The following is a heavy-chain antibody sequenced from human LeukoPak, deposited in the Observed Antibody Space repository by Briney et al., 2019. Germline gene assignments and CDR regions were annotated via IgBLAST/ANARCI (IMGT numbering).Heavy chain of an antibody. J-gene: IGHJ4*02. CDR1: GDSVSNNNAA. CDR2: TYYRSKWYN. CDR3: ARASHNYGSYDY. V-gene: IGHV6-1*01. D-gene: IGHD3-10*01. Sequence: SQTFSLTCAISGDSVSNNNAAWNWIRQSPSRGLEWLGRTYYRSKWYNDYAVSLKSRITINPDTSKNQFSLQLNSVTPEDTAVYYCARASHNYGSYDYWGQGTLVTVSS.